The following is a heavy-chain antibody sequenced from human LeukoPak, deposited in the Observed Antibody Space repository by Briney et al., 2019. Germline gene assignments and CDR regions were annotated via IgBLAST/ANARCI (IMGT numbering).Heavy chain of an antibody. CDR1: GFTFSSYA. V-gene: IGHV3-30-3*01. CDR2: ISYDGSNK. J-gene: IGHJ6*02. Sequence: GSLRLSCAASGFTFSSYAMHWVRQAPGKGLEWVAVISYDGSNKYYADSVKGRFTISRDNSKNTLYLQMNSLRAEDTAVYYCARDTKYGDYVEAYYYGMDVWGQGTTVTVSS. D-gene: IGHD4-17*01. CDR3: ARDTKYGDYVEAYYYGMDV.